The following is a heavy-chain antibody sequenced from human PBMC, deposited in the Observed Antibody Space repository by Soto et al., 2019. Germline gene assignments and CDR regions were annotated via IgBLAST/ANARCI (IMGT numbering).Heavy chain of an antibody. CDR3: ARGGRGGAPSFDY. J-gene: IGHJ4*02. Sequence: QVQFVQSGAEVKRPGASVTVSCKASGYTFTSHAVHWVRQAPGERLECMGWIHAGNGKTKYSQSFQGRVTFTIDTSSSTVYMELSRLKSEDTAVYYCARGGRGGAPSFDYCVQGTLVTVSS. CDR1: GYTFTSHA. CDR2: IHAGNGKT. V-gene: IGHV1-3*01. D-gene: IGHD3-16*01.